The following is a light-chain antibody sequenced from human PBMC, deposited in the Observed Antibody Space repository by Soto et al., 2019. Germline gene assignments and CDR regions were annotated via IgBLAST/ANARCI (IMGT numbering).Light chain of an antibody. J-gene: IGKJ5*01. CDR3: QKYGSSPQP. CDR1: QGISDY. CDR2: AAS. V-gene: IGKV1-27*01. Sequence: DIQMTQSPSSLSASVGDRVTITCRASQGISDYLAWYQQKPGKVPKLLIYAASTLQSGVPSRFSGTGSGTDFTLTISRLEPEYFAVYYCQKYGSSPQPFGQGTRLEIK.